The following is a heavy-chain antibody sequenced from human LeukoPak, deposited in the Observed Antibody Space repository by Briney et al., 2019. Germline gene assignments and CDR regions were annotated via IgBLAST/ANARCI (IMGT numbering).Heavy chain of an antibody. J-gene: IGHJ6*02. Sequence: KPSETLSLTCAVYGGSFSGYYWSWIRQPPGKGLEWIGEINHSGSTNYNPSLKSRVTISVDTSKNQFSLKLSSVTAADTAVYYCARGGVRGVIISSYYYYYGMDVWGQGTTVTVSS. CDR1: GGSFSGYY. D-gene: IGHD3-10*01. V-gene: IGHV4-34*01. CDR3: ARGGVRGVIISSYYYYYGMDV. CDR2: INHSGST.